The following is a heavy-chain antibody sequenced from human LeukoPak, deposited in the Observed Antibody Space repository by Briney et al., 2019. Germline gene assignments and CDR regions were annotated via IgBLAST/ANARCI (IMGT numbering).Heavy chain of an antibody. D-gene: IGHD2-2*02. CDR3: ARSGCSSTSCYTGFDY. CDR1: GYSFTSYW. J-gene: IGHJ4*02. V-gene: IGHV5-51*01. Sequence: GESLKISCKGSGYSFTSYWIGWVRQMPGKGLERMGIIYPGDSDTRYSPSFQGQVTISADKSISTAYLQWSSLKASDTAMYYCARSGCSSTSCYTGFDYWGQGTLVTVSS. CDR2: IYPGDSDT.